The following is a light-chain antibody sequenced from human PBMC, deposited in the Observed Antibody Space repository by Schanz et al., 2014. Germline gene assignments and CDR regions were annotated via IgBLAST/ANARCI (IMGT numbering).Light chain of an antibody. V-gene: IGKV1-5*01. CDR1: QDISNY. Sequence: DIQMTQSPSSLSASVGDRVTITCQASQDISNYLNWYQQKPGKAPKLLIYDASSLDRGVPSRFSGSGSGTEFTLTISSLQPDDSATYYCQHYDRYSGTFGQGTKVEIK. J-gene: IGKJ1*01. CDR3: QHYDRYSGT. CDR2: DAS.